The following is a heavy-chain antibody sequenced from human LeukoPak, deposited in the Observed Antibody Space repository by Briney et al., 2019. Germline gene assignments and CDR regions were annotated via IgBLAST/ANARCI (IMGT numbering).Heavy chain of an antibody. Sequence: ASVKVSCKASGYTFTGYYMHWVRQALGQGLEWMGWINPNSGGTNYAQKFQGRVTMTRDTSISTAYMELSRLRSDDTAVYYCARDFLVGPIQRAWFDPWGQGTLVTVSS. CDR1: GYTFTGYY. V-gene: IGHV1-2*02. CDR2: INPNSGGT. CDR3: ARDFLVGPIQRAWFDP. D-gene: IGHD1-26*01. J-gene: IGHJ5*02.